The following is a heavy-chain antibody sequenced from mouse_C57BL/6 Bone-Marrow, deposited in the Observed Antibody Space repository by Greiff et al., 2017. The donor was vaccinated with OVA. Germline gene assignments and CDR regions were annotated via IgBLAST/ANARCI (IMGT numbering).Heavy chain of an antibody. V-gene: IGHV1-42*01. Sequence: VQLQQSGPELVKPGASVKISCKASGYSFTGYYMNWVKQSPEKSLEWIGEINPSTGGTTYNQKFKAKATLTVDKSSSTAYMQLKSLTSEDSAVYYCARSEGLDYWGQGTTLTVSS. CDR2: INPSTGGT. CDR3: ARSEGLDY. CDR1: GYSFTGYY. J-gene: IGHJ2*01.